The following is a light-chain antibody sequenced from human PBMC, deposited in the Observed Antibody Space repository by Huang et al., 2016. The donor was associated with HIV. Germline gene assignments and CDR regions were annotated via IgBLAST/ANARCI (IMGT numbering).Light chain of an antibody. Sequence: DVVMTQSPESLSVSPGERATINCRSSQSLLYVLNNKNYLAWFQQKPGRLPKLLIYWAPKRESRVPDRFSGSGSGTDFTLTINTLQPEDVAHYYCQQYYKIPQTFGQGTTVEIK. CDR2: WAP. CDR1: QSLLYVLNNKNY. J-gene: IGKJ1*01. CDR3: QQYYKIPQT. V-gene: IGKV4-1*01.